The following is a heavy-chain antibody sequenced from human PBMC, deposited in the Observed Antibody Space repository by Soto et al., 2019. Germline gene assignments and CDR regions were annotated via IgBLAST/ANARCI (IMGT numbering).Heavy chain of an antibody. D-gene: IGHD6-6*01. CDR1: GCTFSSYA. V-gene: IGHV3-23*01. J-gene: IGHJ4*02. CDR2: ISGSGGST. Sequence: GGSLRLSCAASGCTFSSYAMIWVRQAPGKGLEWVSAISGSGGSTYYADSVKGRFTISRDNSKNTLYLQMNSLRAEDTAVYYCAKVAWYSSSYNFDYWGQGTLVTVSS. CDR3: AKVAWYSSSYNFDY.